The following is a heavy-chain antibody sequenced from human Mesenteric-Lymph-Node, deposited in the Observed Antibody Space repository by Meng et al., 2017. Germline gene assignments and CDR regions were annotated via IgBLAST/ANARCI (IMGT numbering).Heavy chain of an antibody. CDR2: IYYSGST. Sequence: QVQLQESGPGLVKPSDTLSLTCAVSGYSISSNNGWGWIRQPPGKGLEWIGYIYYSGSTFYNPSLKSRVTMSVDTSKNQFSLNLNSVTAVDTAVYYCARNVPGTSAYYDWGQGTLVTVSS. CDR1: GYSISSNNG. J-gene: IGHJ4*02. CDR3: ARNVPGTSAYYD. D-gene: IGHD3-22*01. V-gene: IGHV4-28*01.